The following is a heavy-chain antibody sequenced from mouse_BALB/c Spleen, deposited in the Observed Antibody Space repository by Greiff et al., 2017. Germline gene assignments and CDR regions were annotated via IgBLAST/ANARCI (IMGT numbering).Heavy chain of an antibody. J-gene: IGHJ3*01. CDR1: GYTFTSYW. CDR3: TRSEDGSFAY. CDR2: IYPSDSYT. V-gene: IGHV1-69*02. Sequence: VQLQQPGAELVRPGASVKLSCKASGYTFTSYWINWVKQRPGQGLEWIGNIYPSDSYTNYNQKFKDKATLTVDKSSSTAYMQLSSPTSEDSAVYYCTRSEDGSFAYWGQGTLVTVSA. D-gene: IGHD1-1*01.